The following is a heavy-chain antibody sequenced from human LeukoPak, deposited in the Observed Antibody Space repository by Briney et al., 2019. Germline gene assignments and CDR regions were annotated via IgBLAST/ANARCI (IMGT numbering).Heavy chain of an antibody. Sequence: GASVKVSCKASGYTFTSYDINWVRQATGQGLEWMGWMNPNSGNTGYAQKFQGRVTMTRNTSISTAYMELSSLRSEDTAVYYCARAPYYDFWSGYWRDYYYYYMDVWGKGTTVTVSS. CDR2: MNPNSGNT. D-gene: IGHD3-3*01. CDR1: GYTFTSYD. CDR3: ARAPYYDFWSGYWRDYYYYYMDV. J-gene: IGHJ6*03. V-gene: IGHV1-8*01.